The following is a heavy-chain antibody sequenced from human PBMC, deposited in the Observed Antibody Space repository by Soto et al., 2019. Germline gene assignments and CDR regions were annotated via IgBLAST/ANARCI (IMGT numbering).Heavy chain of an antibody. Sequence: EVQLLESGGGLVQPGGSLRLSCAASGFTFSSYAMSWVRQAPGKGLEWVSAISGSGGSTYYADSVKGRFTISRDNSKNTMYLKMNSLRAEDTALYYCARDGCSSTSCYGDYWGQGTLVTVSS. V-gene: IGHV3-23*01. CDR2: ISGSGGST. CDR1: GFTFSSYA. J-gene: IGHJ4*02. D-gene: IGHD2-2*01. CDR3: ARDGCSSTSCYGDY.